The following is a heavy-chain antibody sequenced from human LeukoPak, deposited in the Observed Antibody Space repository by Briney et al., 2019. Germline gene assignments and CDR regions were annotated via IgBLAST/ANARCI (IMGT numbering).Heavy chain of an antibody. CDR1: GFTFSDYY. D-gene: IGHD1-1*01. J-gene: IGHJ4*02. Sequence: GGSLRLSCAASGFTFSDYYMSWIRQAPGKGLEWVSYISSSGSTIYYADSVKGRFTISRDNAKNSLYLQMNSLRAEDTAVYYCARVGYNWNDVYFFDYWGQGILVTVSS. CDR3: ARVGYNWNDVYFFDY. V-gene: IGHV3-11*04. CDR2: ISSSGSTI.